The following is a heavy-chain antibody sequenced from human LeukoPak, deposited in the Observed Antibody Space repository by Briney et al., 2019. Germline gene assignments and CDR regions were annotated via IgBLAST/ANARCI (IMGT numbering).Heavy chain of an antibody. V-gene: IGHV1-18*01. CDR1: GYTFTSYG. Sequence: ASVKVSCKASGYTFTSYGISWVRQSPGQGLEWMGGISAYNGNTNYAQKLQGRVTMTTDTSTSTAYMELRSLRSDDTAVYYCARDHCSSTSCSSTPTNWFDPWGQGTLVTVSS. D-gene: IGHD2-2*01. CDR3: ARDHCSSTSCSSTPTNWFDP. CDR2: ISAYNGNT. J-gene: IGHJ5*02.